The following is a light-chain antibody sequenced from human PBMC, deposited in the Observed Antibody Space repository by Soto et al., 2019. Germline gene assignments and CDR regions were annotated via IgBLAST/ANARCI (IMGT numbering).Light chain of an antibody. Sequence: EIVLTQSPVTLSLSPGERATLSCRASQSVTNSLAWYQQKPGQAPGLLLYGTSSRATGIPDRFSGSGSGTDFTLTISRLEPEDFALYYCQQYGNSPYTFGQGTKLEIK. CDR1: QSVTNS. J-gene: IGKJ2*01. CDR3: QQYGNSPYT. CDR2: GTS. V-gene: IGKV3-20*01.